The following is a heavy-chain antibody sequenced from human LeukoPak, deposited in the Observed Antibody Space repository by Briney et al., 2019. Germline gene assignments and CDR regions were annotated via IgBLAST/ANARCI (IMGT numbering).Heavy chain of an antibody. CDR3: AKAHPWYDRSGYYLY. CDR2: ISGSGGST. Sequence: GASLRLSCAASGFTFSSYAMSWVRQAPGKGLEWVSAISGSGGSTYYADSVKGRFTISRDNSKNTLYLQMNGLRAEDTAVYYCAKAHPWYDRSGYYLYGGKGTLVTVSS. J-gene: IGHJ4*02. D-gene: IGHD3-22*01. CDR1: GFTFSSYA. V-gene: IGHV3-23*01.